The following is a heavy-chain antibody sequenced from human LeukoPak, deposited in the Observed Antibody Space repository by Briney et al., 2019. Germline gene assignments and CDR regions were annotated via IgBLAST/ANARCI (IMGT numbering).Heavy chain of an antibody. D-gene: IGHD3-3*01. CDR1: GFTFSSYG. Sequence: GGTLRLSCAASGFTFSSYGMSWVRQAPGKGLEWVSAISGSGGSTYYADSVKGRFTISRDNSKNTLYLQMNSLRSEDTAIYYCAKFLWSFGTSATYPFDYWGRGTLVTVSS. CDR2: ISGSGGST. V-gene: IGHV3-23*01. CDR3: AKFLWSFGTSATYPFDY. J-gene: IGHJ4*02.